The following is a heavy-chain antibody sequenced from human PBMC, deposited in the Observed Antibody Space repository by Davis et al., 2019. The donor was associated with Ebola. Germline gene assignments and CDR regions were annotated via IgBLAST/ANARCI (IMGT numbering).Heavy chain of an antibody. CDR1: GGSISSYY. J-gene: IGHJ5*02. CDR2: INHSGST. V-gene: IGHV4-34*01. D-gene: IGHD6-6*01. Sequence: GSLRLSCTVSGGSISSYYWSWIRQPPGKGLEWIGEINHSGSTNYNPSLKSRVTISVDTSKNQFSLKLSSVTAADTAVYYCARGLPRGAARQGRGSYNWFDPWGQGTLVTVSS. CDR3: ARGLPRGAARQGRGSYNWFDP.